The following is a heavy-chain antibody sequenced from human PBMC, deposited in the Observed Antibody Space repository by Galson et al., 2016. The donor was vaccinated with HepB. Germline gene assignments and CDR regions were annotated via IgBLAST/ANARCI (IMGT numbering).Heavy chain of an antibody. D-gene: IGHD3-3*01. CDR1: GFTFSSFS. Sequence: SLRLSCAVSGFTFSSFSMNWVRQAPGKGLEWVAVMSHDGSHIFYVDSVKGRFSISRDNSKNTLYLQMNSLRAEDTAVYYCASLRFKGFDLWGRGTLVTVSS. J-gene: IGHJ2*01. CDR3: ASLRFKGFDL. CDR2: MSHDGSHI. V-gene: IGHV3-30*03.